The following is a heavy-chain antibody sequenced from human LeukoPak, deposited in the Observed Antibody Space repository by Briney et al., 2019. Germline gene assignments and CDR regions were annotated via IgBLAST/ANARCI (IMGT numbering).Heavy chain of an antibody. V-gene: IGHV3-7*01. D-gene: IGHD5-18*01. CDR1: GFTLSSYW. CDR3: ARHLSGVAGYTYGRGIDF. CDR2: IKQDGSEK. Sequence: PGGSLRLSCAASGFTLSSYWMSWVRQAPGKGLEWVANIKQDGSEKYYVDSVKGRFTISRDNDKKSLYLQMNSLRAEDTAVYYCARHLSGVAGYTYGRGIDFWGRGTLVTVSS. J-gene: IGHJ4*02.